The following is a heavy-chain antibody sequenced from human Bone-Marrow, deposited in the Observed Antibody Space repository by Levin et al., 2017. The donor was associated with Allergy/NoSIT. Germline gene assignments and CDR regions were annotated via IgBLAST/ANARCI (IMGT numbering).Heavy chain of an antibody. J-gene: IGHJ5*02. CDR2: ISHGDETT. Sequence: PGGSLRLSCAASASIVNFNYVAWLRQAPGKGLEWVSSISHGDETTNYADSVRGRFTISRDKSKNTVHLQMNSLRAEDTAVYYCATQETEQTIFNPWGQGTLVTVSS. CDR1: ASIVNFNY. CDR3: ATQETEQTIFNP. V-gene: IGHV3-53*01. D-gene: IGHD3-9*01.